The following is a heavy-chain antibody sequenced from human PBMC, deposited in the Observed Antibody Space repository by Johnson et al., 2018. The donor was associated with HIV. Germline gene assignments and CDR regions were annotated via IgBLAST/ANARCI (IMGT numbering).Heavy chain of an antibody. CDR3: ARGRDGYNADAFDI. J-gene: IGHJ3*02. CDR2: ISYDGSNK. Sequence: QVQLVESGGGLVQPGGSLRLSCVASRFTVSTNYMSWVRQAPGKGLEWVAVISYDGSNKYYADSVKGRFTISRDNSKNTLYLQMNSLRAEDTAVYYCARGRDGYNADAFDIWGQGTMVTVSS. V-gene: IGHV3-30*03. D-gene: IGHD5-24*01. CDR1: RFTVSTNY.